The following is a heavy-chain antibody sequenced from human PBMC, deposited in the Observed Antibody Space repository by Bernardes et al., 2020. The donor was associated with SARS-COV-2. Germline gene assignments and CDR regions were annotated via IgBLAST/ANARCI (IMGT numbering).Heavy chain of an antibody. CDR2: ISWNVGDI. V-gene: IGHV3-9*01. CDR1: AFTFANYA. D-gene: IGHD2-2*02. J-gene: IGHJ6*01. Sequence: GGSLRLSCAASAFTFANYAMHWVRQGPVMGLEWVSGISWNVGDIRYADSVKGRFTLSIDNSNNTLYLQMNSLRAEDTAVYYCAREKVVVVPAAILGPRVYDYYGMDGWGQGNTGTVSS. CDR3: AREKVVVVPAAILGPRVYDYYGMDG.